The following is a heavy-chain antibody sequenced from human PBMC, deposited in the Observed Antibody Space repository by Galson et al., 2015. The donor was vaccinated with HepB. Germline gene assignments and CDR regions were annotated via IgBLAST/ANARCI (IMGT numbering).Heavy chain of an antibody. CDR3: ATGYCGSTSCYSDYYYYGMDV. Sequence: SVKVSCKVSGYTLTELSMHWVRQAPGKGLEWMGGFDPEDGETIYAQKFQGRVTMTEDTSTDTAYMELSSLRSEDTAVYYCATGYCGSTSCYSDYYYYGMDVWGQGTTVTVSS. CDR1: GYTLTELS. D-gene: IGHD2-2*01. V-gene: IGHV1-24*01. J-gene: IGHJ6*02. CDR2: FDPEDGET.